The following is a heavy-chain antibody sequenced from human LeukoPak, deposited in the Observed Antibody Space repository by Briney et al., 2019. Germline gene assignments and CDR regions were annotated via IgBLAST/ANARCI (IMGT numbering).Heavy chain of an antibody. J-gene: IGHJ6*02. CDR3: ARPNYYDSSAFYYYFYGMDV. Sequence: PGRSLRLSCAASGFTFSTYGIHWVRQAPGKGLEWVAVISYDGSNKYYADSVKGRFTISRDNSKNTLYLQMNSLRADDTAVYYCARPNYYDSSAFYYYFYGMDVWGQGTTVTVSS. CDR2: ISYDGSNK. CDR1: GFTFSTYG. V-gene: IGHV3-30*03. D-gene: IGHD3-22*01.